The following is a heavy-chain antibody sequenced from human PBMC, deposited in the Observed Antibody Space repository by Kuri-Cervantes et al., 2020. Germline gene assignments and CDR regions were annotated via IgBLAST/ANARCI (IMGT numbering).Heavy chain of an antibody. Sequence: ASVQVSCKASGYTFTSYGISWLRQAPGQGLEWMGWISAYNGNRNYAQKLQSRVTMTTDTSTSTAYMELRNLRSDDTAVYYCARARTPPYYFDYWGQGTLVTVSS. CDR1: GYTFTSYG. CDR2: ISAYNGNR. CDR3: ARARTPPYYFDY. J-gene: IGHJ4*02. V-gene: IGHV1-18*01.